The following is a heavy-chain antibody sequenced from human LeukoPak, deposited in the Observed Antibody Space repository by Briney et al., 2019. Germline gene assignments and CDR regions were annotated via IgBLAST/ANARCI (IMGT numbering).Heavy chain of an antibody. CDR1: GFTFSSYA. CDR2: ISYDGSNK. J-gene: IGHJ6*03. CDR3: AKDMRFTIFGVVIRQGYMDV. Sequence: HSGGSLRLSCAASGFTFSSYAMHWVRQAPGKGLEWVAVISYDGSNKYYADSVKGRFTISRDNSKNTLYLQMNSLRAEDTAVYYCAKDMRFTIFGVVIRQGYMDVWGRGTTVTVSS. V-gene: IGHV3-30-3*01. D-gene: IGHD3-3*01.